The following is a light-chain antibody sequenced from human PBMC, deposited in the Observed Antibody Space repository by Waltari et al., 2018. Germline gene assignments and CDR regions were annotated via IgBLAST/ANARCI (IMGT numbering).Light chain of an antibody. V-gene: IGLV1-47*01. Sequence: QSVLTQSPSASGTPGPTVTISCSGSRSIIGTNSVYWYQHFPGTAPKLLIYRDRRRASGVPARFSGSKSGTSASLSISGLRPEDEADYYCAAWDDSLSGLWVFGGGTKLTVL. CDR1: RSIIGTNS. J-gene: IGLJ3*02. CDR2: RDR. CDR3: AAWDDSLSGLWV.